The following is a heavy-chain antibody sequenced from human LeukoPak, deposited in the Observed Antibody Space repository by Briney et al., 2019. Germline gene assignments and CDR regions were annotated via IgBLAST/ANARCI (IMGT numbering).Heavy chain of an antibody. CDR1: GGSISSSSYY. CDR2: IYYSGST. Sequence: SETLSLTCTVSGGSISSSSYYWGWIRQPPGTALEWIGNIYYSGSTYFNPSLRSRVTISVDTSKNQFSLKLSSVTAADTAVYYCARLTLSYYDNTGSYYGANWFDPWGQGTLVTVSS. D-gene: IGHD3-22*01. J-gene: IGHJ5*02. CDR3: ARLTLSYYDNTGSYYGANWFDP. V-gene: IGHV4-39*01.